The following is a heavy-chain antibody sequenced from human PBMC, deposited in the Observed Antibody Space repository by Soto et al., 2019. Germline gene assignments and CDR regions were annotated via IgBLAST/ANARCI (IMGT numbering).Heavy chain of an antibody. D-gene: IGHD1-26*01. V-gene: IGHV3-23*01. CDR1: GFTFNNYA. Sequence: EVQLLESGGGLVQPGGSLRLSCAASGFTFNNYAISWVRQAPGKGLEWVSTITGSGDSAYYADSVKGRYIISRDNSKNTLYMQMNSLGAEDSAIYYCSKGRGTNYYYHMDVWGGGTTGNVSS. CDR2: ITGSGDSA. J-gene: IGHJ6*03. CDR3: SKGRGTNYYYHMDV.